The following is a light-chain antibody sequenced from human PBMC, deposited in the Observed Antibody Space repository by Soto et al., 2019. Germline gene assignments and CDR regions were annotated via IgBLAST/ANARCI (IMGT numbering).Light chain of an antibody. V-gene: IGKV3-20*01. CDR3: HQYGDSPQT. J-gene: IGKJ1*01. CDR2: GTS. CDR1: QSVTTSY. Sequence: EIVLTQSPGTPSLSPGERATLSCRTSQSVTTSYLAWYQQKPGQAPRLLIYGTSNRATGIPDRFSGSGSATDFTLTISRLEPEDFAVYYCHQYGDSPQTFGQGAKADIK.